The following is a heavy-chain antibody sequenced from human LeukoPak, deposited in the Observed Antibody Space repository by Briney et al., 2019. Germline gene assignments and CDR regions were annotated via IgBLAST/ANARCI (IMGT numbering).Heavy chain of an antibody. CDR2: ISTSGST. V-gene: IGHV4-61*02. Sequence: PSDTLSLTCSVSGGSVTSGSSYWSWIRQPAGKGLEWIGRISTSGSTNYNPSLKSRVTMSLDTSKNQFSLKLNSLTAADTAVYYCARGAALAIDCWGQGALVTVSS. CDR1: GGSVTSGSSY. D-gene: IGHD2-15*01. CDR3: ARGAALAIDC. J-gene: IGHJ4*02.